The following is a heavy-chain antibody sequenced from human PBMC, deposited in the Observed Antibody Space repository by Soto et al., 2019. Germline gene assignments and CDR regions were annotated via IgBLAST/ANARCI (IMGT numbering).Heavy chain of an antibody. CDR2: IYYSGST. V-gene: IGHV4-59*01. D-gene: IGHD3-22*01. CDR3: ARVTYYYDSSGYYDGYYFDY. CDR1: GGSISSYY. Sequence: PSETLSLTCTVSGGSISSYYWSWIRQPPGKGLEWIGYIYYSGSTNYNPSPKSRVTISVDTSKNQFSLKLSSVTAADTAVYYCARVTYYYDSSGYYDGYYFDYWGQGTLVTVSS. J-gene: IGHJ4*02.